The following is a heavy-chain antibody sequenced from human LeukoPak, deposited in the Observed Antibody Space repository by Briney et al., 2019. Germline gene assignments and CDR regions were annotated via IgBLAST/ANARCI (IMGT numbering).Heavy chain of an antibody. J-gene: IGHJ4*02. CDR1: GSGFTFGNLA. D-gene: IGHD4-17*01. V-gene: IGHV3-23*01. Sequence: PGGSLRLSCEASGSGFTFGNLAFSWVRQAPGKGLEWLSGISASGHYTYSAESVKGRFTISRDNAKNTVYIEMNSLRAEDTAVYYCARRTGLGKATVPFGGHFDSWGQGTLVVVSS. CDR3: ARRTGLGKATVPFGGHFDS. CDR2: ISASGHYT.